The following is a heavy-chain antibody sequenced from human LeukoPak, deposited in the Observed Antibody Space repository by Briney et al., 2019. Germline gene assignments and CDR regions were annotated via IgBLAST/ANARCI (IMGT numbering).Heavy chain of an antibody. Sequence: PGGSLRLSCAASGFTFSSYGMHWVRQAPGKGLEWVAVISYDGSNKYYADSVKGRFTISRDNSKNTLYLQMNSLRAEDTAVYYCAKDRGIRTNYFDYWGQGTLVTVSS. D-gene: IGHD3-10*01. CDR2: ISYDGSNK. V-gene: IGHV3-30*18. CDR3: AKDRGIRTNYFDY. CDR1: GFTFSSYG. J-gene: IGHJ4*02.